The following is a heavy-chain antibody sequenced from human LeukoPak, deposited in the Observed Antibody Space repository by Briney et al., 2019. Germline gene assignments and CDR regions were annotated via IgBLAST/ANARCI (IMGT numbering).Heavy chain of an antibody. D-gene: IGHD5-24*01. Sequence: SETLSLTCTVSGGSISSSSYSWGWIRQPPGKGLEWIGSIYYSGSTYYNPSLKSRATISVDTSKNQFSLKLSSVTAADTAVYYCASDPEMATIVGPPGVAFDIWGQGTMVTVSS. CDR2: IYYSGST. CDR1: GGSISSSSYS. CDR3: ASDPEMATIVGPPGVAFDI. V-gene: IGHV4-39*01. J-gene: IGHJ3*02.